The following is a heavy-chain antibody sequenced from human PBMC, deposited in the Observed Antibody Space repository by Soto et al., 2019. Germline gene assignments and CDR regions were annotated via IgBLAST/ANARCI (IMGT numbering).Heavy chain of an antibody. V-gene: IGHV1-69*12. CDR1: GGTFSSYA. J-gene: IGHJ4*02. CDR2: IIPIFGTA. D-gene: IGHD5-18*01. Sequence: QVQLVQSGAEVKKPGSSVKVSCKASGGTFSSYAISWVRQAPGQGLEWMGGIIPIFGTANYAQKFQGRVTVTADESTSTAYMELSRLRSEDTAVYYCGSGPDTALVTFPFDYWGQGTLVTVSS. CDR3: GSGPDTALVTFPFDY.